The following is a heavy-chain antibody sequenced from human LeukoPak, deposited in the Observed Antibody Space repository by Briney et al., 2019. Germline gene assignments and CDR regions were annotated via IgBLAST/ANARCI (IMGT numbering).Heavy chain of an antibody. CDR1: GFTFEASA. J-gene: IGHJ4*02. Sequence: GGSLRLSCAASGFTFEASAMSWVRQAPGKGLEWVSAISGSGGSTYYADSVKGRFTISRDNSKNTLYLQMNSLRAEDTAVYYCAKDQMGLRFLEWLSPFDYWGQGTLVTVSS. CDR2: ISGSGGST. V-gene: IGHV3-23*01. CDR3: AKDQMGLRFLEWLSPFDY. D-gene: IGHD3-3*01.